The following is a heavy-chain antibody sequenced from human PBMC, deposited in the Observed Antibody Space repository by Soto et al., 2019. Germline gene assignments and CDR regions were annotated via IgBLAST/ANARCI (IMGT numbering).Heavy chain of an antibody. Sequence: GGSLRLSCAASGFTVSSNYMSWVRQAPGKGLEWVSVIYSGGSTYYADSVKGRFTISRHNSKNTLYLQMNSLRAEDTAVYYCARELPSGYDGANDAFDIWGQGTMVTVSS. CDR1: GFTVSSNY. CDR2: IYSGGST. D-gene: IGHD5-12*01. CDR3: ARELPSGYDGANDAFDI. V-gene: IGHV3-53*04. J-gene: IGHJ3*02.